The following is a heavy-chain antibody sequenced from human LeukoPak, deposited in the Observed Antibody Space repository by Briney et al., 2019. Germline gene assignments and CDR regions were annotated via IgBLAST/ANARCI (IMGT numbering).Heavy chain of an antibody. J-gene: IGHJ4*02. V-gene: IGHV4-34*01. Sequence: TSETLSLTCTVSGGSISSYYWSWIRQPPGKGLEWTGEINHSGSTNYNPSLKSRVTISVDTAKNQFSLKLSSVTAADTAVYYCARTAWRGYCSSTRCYAGGPRRDYFDYWGQGTLVTVSS. D-gene: IGHD2-2*01. CDR3: ARTAWRGYCSSTRCYAGGPRRDYFDY. CDR2: INHSGST. CDR1: GGSISSYY.